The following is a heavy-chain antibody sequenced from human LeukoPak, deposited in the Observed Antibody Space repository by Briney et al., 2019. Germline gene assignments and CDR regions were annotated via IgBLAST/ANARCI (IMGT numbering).Heavy chain of an antibody. CDR2: ISGSGGST. CDR1: GFTFSSYA. CDR3: AKGEYIVATGTFDD. D-gene: IGHD5-12*01. V-gene: IGHV3-23*01. J-gene: IGHJ4*01. Sequence: GGSLRLSCAASGFTFSSYAMSWVRQAPGKGLEWVSDISGSGGSTYKAGFVKGRYTISRTNSKKTLCLQMNSLRAEDTAVYYCAKGEYIVATGTFDDWGQGTLVTVSS.